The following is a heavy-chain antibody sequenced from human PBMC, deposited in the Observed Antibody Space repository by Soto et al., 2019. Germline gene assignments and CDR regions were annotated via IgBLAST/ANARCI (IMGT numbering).Heavy chain of an antibody. CDR1: GGTFSSYA. CDR3: ASKVVGPHSGWYDY. J-gene: IGHJ4*02. V-gene: IGHV1-69*01. D-gene: IGHD6-19*01. Sequence: QVQLVQSGAEVKKPGSSVKVSCKASGGTFSSYAISWVRQAPGQGLEWMGGIIPIFGTANYAQKFQGRGTITAAESTSTAYMEPSSLRSEDTAVYYCASKVVGPHSGWYDYWGQGNLVTFSS. CDR2: IIPIFGTA.